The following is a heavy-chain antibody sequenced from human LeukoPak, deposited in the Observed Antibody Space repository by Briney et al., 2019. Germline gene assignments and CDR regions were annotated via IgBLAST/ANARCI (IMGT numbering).Heavy chain of an antibody. CDR3: ARADYYDSSGYSSAFDI. V-gene: IGHV3-74*01. Sequence: GGSLRLSCAASGFTVSSNWMHWVRQAPGKGLVWVSRINSDGSSTSYADSVKGRFTISRDNAKNTLYLQMNSLRAEDTAVYYCARADYYDSSGYSSAFDIWGQGTMVTVSS. J-gene: IGHJ3*02. D-gene: IGHD3-22*01. CDR1: GFTVSSNW. CDR2: INSDGSST.